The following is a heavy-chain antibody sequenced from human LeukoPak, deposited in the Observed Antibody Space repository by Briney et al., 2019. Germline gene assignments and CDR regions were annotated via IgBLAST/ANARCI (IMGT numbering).Heavy chain of an antibody. Sequence: SETLSLTCTVSGGSIRTTGYYWAWIRQPPGKGLEWIASIYYSGSTYYNSSLKSRVTISVDTSRNQFSLKLSSVTAADTALYYCASDKGYSNNYFDYWGQGTLVTVSS. CDR1: GGSIRTTGYY. V-gene: IGHV4-39*01. D-gene: IGHD6-13*01. J-gene: IGHJ4*01. CDR2: IYYSGST. CDR3: ASDKGYSNNYFDY.